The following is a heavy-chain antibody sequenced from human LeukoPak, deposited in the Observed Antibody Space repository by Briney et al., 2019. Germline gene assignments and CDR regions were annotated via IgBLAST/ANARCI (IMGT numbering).Heavy chain of an antibody. CDR3: ARTHFSVWGSYRYFDY. J-gene: IGHJ4*02. CDR2: INHSGST. V-gene: IGHV4-34*01. D-gene: IGHD3-16*02. Sequence: SETLSLTCAVYGGSFSGYYWSWIRQPPGKGPEWIGEINHSGSTNYNPSLKSRVTISVDTSKNQFSLKLSSVTAADTAVYYCARTHFSVWGSYRYFDYWGQGTLVTVSS. CDR1: GGSFSGYY.